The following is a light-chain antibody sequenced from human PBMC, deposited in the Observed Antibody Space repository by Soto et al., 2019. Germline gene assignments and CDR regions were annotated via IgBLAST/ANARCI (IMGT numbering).Light chain of an antibody. CDR3: QKSDHLPL. CDR1: QDIGNS. J-gene: IGKJ3*01. V-gene: IGKV1-33*01. CDR2: DAY. Sequence: DIQMTQSPPSLSPSVGDRVTITCQASQDIGNSLNWFQHKPGKAPNLVIYDAYNLEIGVPSRFSGSGSGTDFTFTITSLRPEDIATYYCQKSDHLPLFGPGTKVESK.